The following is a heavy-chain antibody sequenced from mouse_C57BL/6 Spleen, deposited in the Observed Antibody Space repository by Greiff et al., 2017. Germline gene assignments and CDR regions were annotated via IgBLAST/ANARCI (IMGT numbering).Heavy chain of an antibody. Sequence: VQLQQPGAELVRPGSSVKLSCKASGYTFTSYWMDWVKQRPGQGLEWIGNIYPSDSETHYNQKFKDKATLTVDKSSSTAYMQLSSLTSEDSAVYYCARRTLLGDYFDYWGQGTTLTVSS. CDR2: IYPSDSET. V-gene: IGHV1-61*01. J-gene: IGHJ2*01. CDR3: ARRTLLGDYFDY. CDR1: GYTFTSYW. D-gene: IGHD6-5*01.